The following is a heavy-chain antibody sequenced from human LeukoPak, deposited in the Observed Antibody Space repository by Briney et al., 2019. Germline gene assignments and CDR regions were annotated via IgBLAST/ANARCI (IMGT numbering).Heavy chain of an antibody. J-gene: IGHJ5*02. CDR3: ARRVSSSTPATGWFDP. CDR1: GYSISSGYY. D-gene: IGHD3-10*01. V-gene: IGHV4-38-2*02. CDR2: IYHSGST. Sequence: PSETLSLTCTVSGYSISSGYYWGWIRQPPGKGLEGIGSIYHSGSTYYNPSLKSRVTISVDTSKNQFSLKLSSVTAADTAVYYCARRVSSSTPATGWFDPWGQGTLVTVSS.